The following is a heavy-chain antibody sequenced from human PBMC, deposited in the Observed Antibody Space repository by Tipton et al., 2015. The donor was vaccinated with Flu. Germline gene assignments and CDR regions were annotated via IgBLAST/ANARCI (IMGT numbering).Heavy chain of an antibody. J-gene: IGHJ5*01. CDR2: IHRSGST. CDR1: GDSIRSDYF. CDR3: ARRDYSNYVSEPHNWFDS. Sequence: TLSLTCAVSGDSIRSDYFWGWIRQPPGKGLEWIATIHRSGSTKYNPSLKSRVTISVDTSKNQLYLEMRSVTAADMAVYYCARRDYSNYVSEPHNWFDSWGQGILVTVSS. V-gene: IGHV4-38-2*01. D-gene: IGHD4-11*01.